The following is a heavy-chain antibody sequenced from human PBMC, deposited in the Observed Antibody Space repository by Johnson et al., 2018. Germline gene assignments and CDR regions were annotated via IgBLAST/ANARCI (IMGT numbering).Heavy chain of an antibody. Sequence: VQLQESGGGLVQPGGSLRLSCAASGFTFSSYWMNWVRQAPGKGLVWVSRVNSDGDSTASVDSVKGRFTISNDNAQNTLYLQMNSLRSEDTGVYYCARYRSTYAAFDIWGQGTMVTVSS. CDR1: GFTFSSYW. J-gene: IGHJ3*02. V-gene: IGHV3-74*01. CDR3: ARYRSTYAAFDI. CDR2: VNSDGDST. D-gene: IGHD2-2*01.